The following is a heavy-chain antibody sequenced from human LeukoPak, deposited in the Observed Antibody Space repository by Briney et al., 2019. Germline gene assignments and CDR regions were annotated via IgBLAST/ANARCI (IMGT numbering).Heavy chain of an antibody. Sequence: GGSLRLSCAASGFTFRSSWMSWVRQAPRKGLEWVAMIKHDGSETYYMDSVKGRFTISRDNSKNTPYLQMNSLRAEDTAVYYCAKDYGDYPATYYFDYWGQGTLVTVSS. D-gene: IGHD4-17*01. V-gene: IGHV3-7*03. J-gene: IGHJ4*02. CDR2: IKHDGSET. CDR1: GFTFRSSW. CDR3: AKDYGDYPATYYFDY.